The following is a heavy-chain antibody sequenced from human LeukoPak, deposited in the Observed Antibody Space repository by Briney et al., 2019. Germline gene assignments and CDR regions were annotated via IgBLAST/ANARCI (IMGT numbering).Heavy chain of an antibody. CDR3: AVGHTWGYIAAAPWY. Sequence: SVKVSCKASGGTFSSYAISWVRQAPGQGLEWMGRIIPIFGIANYAQKFQGRVTITAGKSTSTAYMELSSLRSEDTAVYYCAVGHTWGYIAAAPWYWGQGTLVSVSS. J-gene: IGHJ4*02. V-gene: IGHV1-69*04. CDR1: GGTFSSYA. CDR2: IIPIFGIA. D-gene: IGHD6-13*01.